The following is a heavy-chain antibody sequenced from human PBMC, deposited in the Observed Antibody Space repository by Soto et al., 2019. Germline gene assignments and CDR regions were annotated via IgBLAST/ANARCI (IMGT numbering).Heavy chain of an antibody. CDR3: ARHAGNSWKGDYFDY. D-gene: IGHD6-13*01. CDR1: GCSFSSSW. J-gene: IGHJ4*02. CDR2: IDPNDSQT. V-gene: IGHV5-51*01. Sequence: PKISCQASGCSFSSSWIGWVRQMPGKGLEWMGIIDPNDSQTIYSPSFQGQVTISADKSIDTAYLQWSSLKTSDTAMYYCARHAGNSWKGDYFDYWGQGALVTVSS.